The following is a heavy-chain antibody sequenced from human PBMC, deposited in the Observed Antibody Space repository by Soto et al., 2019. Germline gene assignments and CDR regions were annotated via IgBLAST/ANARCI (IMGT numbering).Heavy chain of an antibody. J-gene: IGHJ6*03. CDR1: GYTFTSYA. CDR2: INAGNGNT. D-gene: IGHD2-15*01. V-gene: IGHV1-3*01. CDR3: ARERRDIAYPRYMDV. Sequence: QVPLVQSGAEVKKPGASVKVSCKASGYTFTSYAMHWVRQAPGQRLEWMGWINAGNGNTKYSQKFQGRVTITRDTSASTAYMELSSLRSEDTAVYYCARERRDIAYPRYMDVWGKGTTVTVSS.